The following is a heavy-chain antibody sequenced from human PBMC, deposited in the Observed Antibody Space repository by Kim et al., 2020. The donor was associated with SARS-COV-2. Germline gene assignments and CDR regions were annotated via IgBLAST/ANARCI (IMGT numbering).Heavy chain of an antibody. Sequence: GGSLRLSCAASGFTFSSYGMHWVRQAPGKGLEWVAVISYDGSNKYYADSVKGRFTISRDNSKNTLYLQMNSLRAEDTAVYYCANRYSSSSGYYFDYWGQGTLVTVSS. CDR2: ISYDGSNK. CDR1: GFTFSSYG. D-gene: IGHD6-6*01. V-gene: IGHV3-30*18. CDR3: ANRYSSSSGYYFDY. J-gene: IGHJ4*02.